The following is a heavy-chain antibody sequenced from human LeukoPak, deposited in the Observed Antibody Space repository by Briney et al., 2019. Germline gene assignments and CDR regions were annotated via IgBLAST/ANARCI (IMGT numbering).Heavy chain of an antibody. D-gene: IGHD2-2*01. J-gene: IGHJ5*02. Sequence: GESLKISCKGSGYTFTNYWIGWVRQMPGKGLEWMGIIYPGDSDTRYSPSFQGQVTISADKSISTAYLQWSSLKASDTAMYYCARTTLGYCSTTSCYRWFDPWGQGTLVTVSS. CDR2: IYPGDSDT. CDR3: ARTTLGYCSTTSCYRWFDP. V-gene: IGHV5-51*01. CDR1: GYTFTNYW.